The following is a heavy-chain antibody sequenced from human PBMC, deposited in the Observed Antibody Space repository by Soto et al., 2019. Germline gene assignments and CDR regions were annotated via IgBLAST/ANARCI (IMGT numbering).Heavy chain of an antibody. CDR3: ARRLYYDSSGFEGGGMDV. CDR1: GGSISSSSYY. CDR2: IYYSGST. Sequence: PSETLSLTCTVSGGSISSSSYYWGWIRQRPGKGLEWIGSIYYSGSTYYNPSLKSRVTISVDTSKNQFSLKLSSVTAADTAVYYCARRLYYDSSGFEGGGMDVWGQGTTVT. J-gene: IGHJ6*02. V-gene: IGHV4-39*01. D-gene: IGHD3-22*01.